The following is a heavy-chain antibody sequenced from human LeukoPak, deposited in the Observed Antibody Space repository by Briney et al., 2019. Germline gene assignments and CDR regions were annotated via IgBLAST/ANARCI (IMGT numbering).Heavy chain of an antibody. CDR1: GFTFDDYA. Sequence: GGSLRLSCAASGFTFDDYAMHWVRQAPGKGLEWVSLISWDGGSTYYADSVKGRFTISRDNSKYSLYLQMNSLRAEDTALYYCAKDTYCSGGSCYSHLDHWGQGTLVTVSS. V-gene: IGHV3-43D*03. J-gene: IGHJ4*02. CDR2: ISWDGGST. CDR3: AKDTYCSGGSCYSHLDH. D-gene: IGHD2-15*01.